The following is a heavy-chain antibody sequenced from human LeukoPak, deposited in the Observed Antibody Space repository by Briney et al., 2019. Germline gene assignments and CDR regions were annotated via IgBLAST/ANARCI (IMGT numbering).Heavy chain of an antibody. V-gene: IGHV4-61*02. J-gene: IGHJ4*02. CDR2: IYTSGST. D-gene: IGHD6-19*01. CDR1: GGSISSGSYY. CDR3: ARSSGYSSGWYRVQHVY. Sequence: PSQTLSLTCTVSGGSISSGSYYWSWIRQPAGKGLEWIGRIYTSGSTNYNPSLKSRVTISVDTSKNQFSLKLSSVTSADTAVYYCARSSGYSSGWYRVQHVYWGQGTLVTVSS.